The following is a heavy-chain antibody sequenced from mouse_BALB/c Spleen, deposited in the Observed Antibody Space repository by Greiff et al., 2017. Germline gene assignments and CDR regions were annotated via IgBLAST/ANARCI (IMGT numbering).Heavy chain of an antibody. J-gene: IGHJ2*01. D-gene: IGHD3-2*02. CDR1: GYSFTSYW. Sequence: VQRVESGPQLVRPGASVKISCKASGYSFTSYWMHWVKQRPGQGLEWIGMIDPSDSETRLNQKFKDKATLTVDKSSSTAYMQLSSPTSEDSAVYYCARSQADYYFDYWGQGTTLTVSS. CDR2: IDPSDSET. CDR3: ARSQADYYFDY. V-gene: IGHV1S126*01.